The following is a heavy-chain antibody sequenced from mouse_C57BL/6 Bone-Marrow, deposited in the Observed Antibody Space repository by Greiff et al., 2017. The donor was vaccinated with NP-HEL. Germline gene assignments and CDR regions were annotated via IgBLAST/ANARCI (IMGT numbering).Heavy chain of an antibody. CDR1: GFTFSDYG. V-gene: IGHV5-17*01. Sequence: EVQLVESGGGLVKPGGSLKLSCVASGFTFSDYGMHWVRQAPEKGLEWVAYISSGSSTIYYADTVKGRFTISRDNAKNTLFLQMTSLRSEDTAMYYCALLRRDWYFDVWGTGTTVTVSS. D-gene: IGHD2-12*01. CDR2: ISSGSSTI. CDR3: ALLRRDWYFDV. J-gene: IGHJ1*03.